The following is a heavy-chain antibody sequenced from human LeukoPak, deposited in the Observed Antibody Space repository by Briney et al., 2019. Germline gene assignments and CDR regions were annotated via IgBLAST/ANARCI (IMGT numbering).Heavy chain of an antibody. CDR2: IYYSGST. CDR3: ARHRLLYCGGDCYENYYYYGMDV. D-gene: IGHD2-21*02. Sequence: SETLSLTCAVSGGSISSGGYSWSWLRQPPGKGLEWIGYIYYSGSTNYNPSLKSRVTISVDTSKNQFSLKLSSVTAADTAVYYCARHRLLYCGGDCYENYYYYGMDVWGQGTTVTVSS. V-gene: IGHV4-61*08. CDR1: GGSISSGGYS. J-gene: IGHJ6*02.